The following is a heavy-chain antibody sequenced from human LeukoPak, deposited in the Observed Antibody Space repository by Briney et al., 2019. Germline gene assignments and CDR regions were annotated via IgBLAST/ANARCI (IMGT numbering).Heavy chain of an antibody. Sequence: SETLSLTCTVSGYSISSGYYWGWIRQPPGKGLEWIRSIYHSGSTYYNPSLKSRVTISVDTSKNQFSLKLSSVTAADTAVYYCARDRGDFWSGYYSWFDPWGQGTLVTVSS. CDR3: ARDRGDFWSGYYSWFDP. V-gene: IGHV4-38-2*02. D-gene: IGHD3-3*01. CDR2: IYHSGST. J-gene: IGHJ5*02. CDR1: GYSISSGYY.